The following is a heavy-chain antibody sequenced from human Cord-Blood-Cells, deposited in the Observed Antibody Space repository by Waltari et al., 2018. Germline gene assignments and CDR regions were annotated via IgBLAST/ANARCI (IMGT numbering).Heavy chain of an antibody. D-gene: IGHD2-21*01. V-gene: IGHV3-73*02. J-gene: IGHJ6*03. CDR1: GFTFSGSA. Sequence: EVQLVESGGGLVQPGGSLKLSCAASGFTFSGSAMHWVRQASGKGLEWVGRIRSKANSYATAYGGSVKGRFTISRDDSKNTAYLQMNSLKTEDTAVYYCTSPSAYCGGDCYNYYYMDVWGKGTTVTVSS. CDR3: TSPSAYCGGDCYNYYYMDV. CDR2: IRSKANSYAT.